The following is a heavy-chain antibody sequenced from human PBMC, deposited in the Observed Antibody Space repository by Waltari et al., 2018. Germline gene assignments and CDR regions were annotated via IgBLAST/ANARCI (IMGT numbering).Heavy chain of an antibody. V-gene: IGHV3-21*01. D-gene: IGHD3-16*01. CDR3: ARDEGGQYQGDFDY. CDR1: GFLFNTFA. Sequence: EVQLVESGGGLVKQGGSLRLSCAASGFLFNTFALNWVRQAPGKGLEWVSSISSRSTYIYYADSVKGRFTISRDNARSSLFLQMNSLRAEDTAVYYCARDEGGQYQGDFDYWGQGTLVSVSS. CDR2: ISSRSTYI. J-gene: IGHJ4*02.